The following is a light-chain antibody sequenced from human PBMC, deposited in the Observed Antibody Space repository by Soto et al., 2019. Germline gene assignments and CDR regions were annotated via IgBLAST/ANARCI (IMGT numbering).Light chain of an antibody. Sequence: VLTQSPGAIALSPGGRATLSCSASQSVSSNLAWYQQKHGQAPRLIIYGASNRATGIPDRFSGSGSGTEFTLTISRLKSEDFAVYYCQQSDNWPPITGGNGKRLAIK. CDR1: QSVSSN. CDR3: QQSDNWPPIT. V-gene: IGKV3-15*01. J-gene: IGKJ5*01. CDR2: GAS.